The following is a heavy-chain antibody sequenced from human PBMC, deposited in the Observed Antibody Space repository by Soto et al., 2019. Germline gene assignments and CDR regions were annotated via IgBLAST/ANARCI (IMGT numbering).Heavy chain of an antibody. V-gene: IGHV3-30*02. CDR1: GFFFGNFG. CDR2: IQSDGSKK. Sequence: QVHLVESGGGVVQPGGSLRLSCAAAGFFFGNFGMHWVRRAPGKGLEWVAAIQSDGSKKYYADSVKGRFTNSRDTSKNTLDLQMDSPRTADTGVYFCARDDCSSPSCYVYWGQGAPVTVSS. J-gene: IGHJ4*02. D-gene: IGHD2-2*01. CDR3: ARDDCSSPSCYVY.